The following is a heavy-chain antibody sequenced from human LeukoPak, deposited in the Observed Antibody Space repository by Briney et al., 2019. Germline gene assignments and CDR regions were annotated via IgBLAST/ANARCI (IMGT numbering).Heavy chain of an antibody. CDR2: MNPNSGNT. V-gene: IGHV1-8*01. Sequence: ASVKVSCKASGYTFTSYDINWVRQATGQGLERMGWMNPNSGNTGYAQKFQGRVTMTRNTSISTAYMELSSLRSEDTAVYYCARGPSWFGEKTTDYWGQGTLVTVSS. D-gene: IGHD3-10*01. CDR1: GYTFTSYD. J-gene: IGHJ4*02. CDR3: ARGPSWFGEKTTDY.